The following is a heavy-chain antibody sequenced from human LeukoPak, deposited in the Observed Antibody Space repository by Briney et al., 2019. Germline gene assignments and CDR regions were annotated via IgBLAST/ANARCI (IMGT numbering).Heavy chain of an antibody. CDR2: INHSGST. J-gene: IGHJ4*02. V-gene: IGHV4-30-4*01. CDR1: GGSISSGDYY. CDR3: ARALGYSSGWSPKGVTHYFDY. D-gene: IGHD6-19*01. Sequence: SQTLSLTCSVSGGSISSGDYYWTWIRQPPGKGLEWIGEINHSGSTNYNPSLKSRVTISVDTSKNQFSLKLSSVTAADTAVYYCARALGYSSGWSPKGVTHYFDYWGQGTLVTVSS.